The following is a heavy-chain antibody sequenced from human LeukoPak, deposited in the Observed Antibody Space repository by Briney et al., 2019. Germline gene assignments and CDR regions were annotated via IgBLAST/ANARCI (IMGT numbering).Heavy chain of an antibody. Sequence: GGSLRLSCAASGFTFSSYAMSWVRQAPGKGLEWVAVISYDGSKEDYADSVKGRLTISRDNSKNTVNLQMNSLRAEDTAVYYCAKDYEAYCGGDCSSFFDYWGHGTLVTVSS. J-gene: IGHJ4*01. D-gene: IGHD2-21*02. CDR3: AKDYEAYCGGDCSSFFDY. CDR2: ISYDGSKE. CDR1: GFTFSSYA. V-gene: IGHV3-30*18.